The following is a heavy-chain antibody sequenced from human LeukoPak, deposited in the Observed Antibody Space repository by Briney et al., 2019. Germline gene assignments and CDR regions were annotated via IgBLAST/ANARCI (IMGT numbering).Heavy chain of an antibody. J-gene: IGHJ4*02. Sequence: GASVKVSCKASGGTFSSYAISWVRQAPGQGLECMGWINPNNGGAKYAQKFQGRVTMTRDTSISTVYMELSRLRPDDTAIYCCARDTPGDQLDYWGQGTLVTVSS. V-gene: IGHV1-2*02. CDR1: GGTFSSYA. D-gene: IGHD7-27*01. CDR2: INPNNGGA. CDR3: ARDTPGDQLDY.